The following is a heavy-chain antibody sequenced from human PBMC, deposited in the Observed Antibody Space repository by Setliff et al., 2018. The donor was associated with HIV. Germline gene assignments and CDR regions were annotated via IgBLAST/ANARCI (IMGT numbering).Heavy chain of an antibody. J-gene: IGHJ3*02. CDR1: GGSISTNNFY. D-gene: IGHD7-27*01. V-gene: IGHV4-39*01. CDR3: ARHSITLVIGVPERDDAFDI. CDR2: IYFTGDS. Sequence: PSETLSLTCTVTGGSISTNNFYWGWIRQPPGKGLQWIGSIYFTGDSYYDPSLKSRVTTSVDTSNNQFSLKLSSVTAADTAVYYCARHSITLVIGVPERDDAFDIWGQGTMVTVS.